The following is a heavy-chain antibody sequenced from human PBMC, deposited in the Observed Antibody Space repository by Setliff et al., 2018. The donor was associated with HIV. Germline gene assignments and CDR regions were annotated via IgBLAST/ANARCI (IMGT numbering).Heavy chain of an antibody. V-gene: IGHV3-48*03. CDR3: ARDGGYSSGWARHAFDI. D-gene: IGHD6-19*01. J-gene: IGHJ3*02. Sequence: LRLSCAASGFTFSTYEMNWVRQAPGKGLEWVSYITSSGSTIYYADSVKGRFTISRDNAKNSLYLQMNSLRAEDTAVYYCARDGGYSSGWARHAFDIWGQGTMVT. CDR1: GFTFSTYE. CDR2: ITSSGSTI.